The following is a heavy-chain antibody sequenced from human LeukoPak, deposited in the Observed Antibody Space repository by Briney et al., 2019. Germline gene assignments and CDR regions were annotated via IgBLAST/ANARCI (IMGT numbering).Heavy chain of an antibody. J-gene: IGHJ5*02. CDR1: GGSIRSYY. D-gene: IGHD2-21*01. V-gene: IGHV4-59*12. Sequence: SETLSLTCTVSGGSIRSYYWSWIRQPPGKGLEWIGCFFFGGSTDYNPSLQSRVTISVDTSKNQISLKLTSVTAADTAVYYCARGAIPVALHWFDPWGQGILVTVSS. CDR3: ARGAIPVALHWFDP. CDR2: FFFGGST.